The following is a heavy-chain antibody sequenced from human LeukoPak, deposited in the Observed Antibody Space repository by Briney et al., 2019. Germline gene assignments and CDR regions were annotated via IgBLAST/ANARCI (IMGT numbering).Heavy chain of an antibody. J-gene: IGHJ4*02. CDR1: GYTFTSYD. CDR3: ARVEAHESMASDY. CDR2: MNPNSGNT. D-gene: IGHD2/OR15-2a*01. Sequence: ASVKVSCKASGYTFTSYDINWVRQATGQGLEWMGWMNPNSGNTGYAQKFQGRVTMTWNTSISTAYMELSSLRSEDTAVYYCARVEAHESMASDYWGQGTLVTVSS. V-gene: IGHV1-8*01.